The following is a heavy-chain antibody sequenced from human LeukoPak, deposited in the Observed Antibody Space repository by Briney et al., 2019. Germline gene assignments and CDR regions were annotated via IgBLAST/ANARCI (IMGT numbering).Heavy chain of an antibody. V-gene: IGHV3-21*01. CDR1: GFTFSSYS. D-gene: IGHD4-23*01. CDR3: ARGQLSDYGGKSHYFDY. J-gene: IGHJ4*02. Sequence: GGSLRLSCAASGFTFSSYSMNWVRQAPGKGLEWVSSISSSSSYIYYADSVKGRFTISRDNAKNSLYLQLNSLRAEDTAVYYCARGQLSDYGGKSHYFDYWAQGTLVTVSS. CDR2: ISSSSSYI.